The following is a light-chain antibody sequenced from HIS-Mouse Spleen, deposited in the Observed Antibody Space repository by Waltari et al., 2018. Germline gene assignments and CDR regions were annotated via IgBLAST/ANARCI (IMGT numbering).Light chain of an antibody. V-gene: IGKV2-28*01. Sequence: DIVMTQSPLSLPVTPGEPASISCSSSQSLLHSNGYNYLDWYLQKPGQSPQLLIYLGSNRATGIPDRFSGRGSGADFTLKISRVEAEDVGVYYCMQALQTPFTFGPGTKVDIK. CDR3: MQALQTPFT. J-gene: IGKJ3*01. CDR2: LGS. CDR1: QSLLHSNGYNY.